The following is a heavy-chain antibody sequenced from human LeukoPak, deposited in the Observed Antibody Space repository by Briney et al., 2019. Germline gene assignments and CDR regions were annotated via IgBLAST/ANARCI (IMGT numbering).Heavy chain of an antibody. CDR2: ISYDGSNK. J-gene: IGHJ4*02. Sequence: GGSLRLSCAAVGFTFSSYAMHWVRQAPGKGLEWVAVISYDGSNKYYADSVKGRFTISRDNSKNTLYLQMNSLRAEDTAVYYCAREGAPYSSGWYSDYWGQGTLVTVSS. CDR3: AREGAPYSSGWYSDY. CDR1: GFTFSSYA. D-gene: IGHD6-19*01. V-gene: IGHV3-30-3*01.